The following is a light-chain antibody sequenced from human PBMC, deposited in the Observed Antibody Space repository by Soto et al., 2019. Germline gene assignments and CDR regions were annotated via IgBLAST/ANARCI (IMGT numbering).Light chain of an antibody. CDR3: SSYTSSSTRV. CDR2: EVS. Sequence: QSALTQPASVSGFLGQSITMSCTGSSSDVGTFNLVSWFQQHPGKAPKLMIYEVSNRPSGVSNRFSGSKSGNTASLTISGLQAEDEADYYCSSYTSSSTRVFGGGTKLTVL. CDR1: SSDVGTFNL. J-gene: IGLJ3*02. V-gene: IGLV2-14*02.